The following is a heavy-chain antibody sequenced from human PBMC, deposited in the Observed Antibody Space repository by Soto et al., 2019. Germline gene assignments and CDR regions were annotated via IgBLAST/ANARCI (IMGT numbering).Heavy chain of an antibody. CDR2: IYYSGST. D-gene: IGHD3-9*01. CDR3: ARHSYFDWLLYY. J-gene: IGHJ4*02. Sequence: LSLTCTVSGGSISSSSYYWGWIRQPPGKGLEWIGSIYYSGSTYYNPSLKSRVTISVDTSKNQFSLKLSSVTAADTAVYYCARHSYFDWLLYYWGQGTLVTVSS. V-gene: IGHV4-39*01. CDR1: GGSISSSSYY.